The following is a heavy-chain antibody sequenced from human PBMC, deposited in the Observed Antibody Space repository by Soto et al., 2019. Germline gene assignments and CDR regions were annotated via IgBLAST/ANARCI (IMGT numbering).Heavy chain of an antibody. J-gene: IGHJ6*02. V-gene: IGHV3-7*01. Sequence: PGGSLRLSCAASGFTFSSYWMSWVRQAPGKGLEWVANIKQDGSEKYYVDSVKGRFTISRDNAKNSLYLQMNSLRAEDTAVYYCARAETYYDFWSGYFYYYYGMDVWGQGTTVTVSS. CDR2: IKQDGSEK. D-gene: IGHD3-3*01. CDR1: GFTFSSYW. CDR3: ARAETYYDFWSGYFYYYYGMDV.